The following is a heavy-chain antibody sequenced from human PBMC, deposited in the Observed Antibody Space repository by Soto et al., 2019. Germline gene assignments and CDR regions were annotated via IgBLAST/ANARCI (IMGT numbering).Heavy chain of an antibody. Sequence: QAHLVKSGAEVKKPGASVKVSCKASGYTFTGYTFHWVRQAPGQGLEWMAWINSSSSDSSFAPKIQGRVTVTMDAPSSTAYMELTSLRSDDTAVYYCATEMATIKGFFDKWGQGTPVAVAS. V-gene: IGHV1-2*02. CDR2: INSSSSDS. D-gene: IGHD2-8*01. CDR1: GYTFTGYT. J-gene: IGHJ4*02. CDR3: ATEMATIKGFFDK.